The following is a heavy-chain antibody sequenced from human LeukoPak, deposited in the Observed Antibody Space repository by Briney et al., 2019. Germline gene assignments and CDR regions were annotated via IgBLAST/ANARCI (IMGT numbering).Heavy chain of an antibody. V-gene: IGHV3-21*01. J-gene: IGHJ2*01. CDR3: ARDNTEDWYFDL. Sequence: PGGSLRLSCAASGFTFSSYSMNWVRQAPGKGLEWVSSISSSSYIYYADSVKGRFTISRDNAKNSLYLQMSSLRAEDTAVYYCARDNTEDWYFDLWGRGTLVTVSS. CDR2: ISSSSYI. CDR1: GFTFSSYS.